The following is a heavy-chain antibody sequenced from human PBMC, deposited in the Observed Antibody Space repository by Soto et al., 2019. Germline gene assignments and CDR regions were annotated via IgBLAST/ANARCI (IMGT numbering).Heavy chain of an antibody. J-gene: IGHJ5*01. CDR1: GFTFSIYG. CDR2: ISSDGNDK. V-gene: IGHV3-30*18. D-gene: IGHD1-1*01. CDR3: AKVSWERLGWCDS. Sequence: QVQLVESGGGVVQPGRSLRLSCAASGFTFSIYGMNWVRQAPGKGLEWVAVISSDGNDKYYSDSVKGRFTISRDNSKNPLYLQMTRLRAEDTAVYYCAKVSWERLGWCDSWGQGTLVTVSS.